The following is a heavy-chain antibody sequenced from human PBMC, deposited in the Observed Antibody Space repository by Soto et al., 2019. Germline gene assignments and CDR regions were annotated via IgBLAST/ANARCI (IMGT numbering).Heavy chain of an antibody. CDR1: GGSISSSSYY. CDR3: ARGGRSSSYYYFDY. Sequence: SETLSLTCTVSGGSISSSSYYWGWIRQPPGKGLEWIGSIYYSGSTYYNPSLKSRVTISVDTSKNQFSLKLSSVTAADTAVYYCARGGRSSSYYYFDYWGQGTLVTVSS. J-gene: IGHJ4*02. D-gene: IGHD6-13*01. V-gene: IGHV4-39*01. CDR2: IYYSGST.